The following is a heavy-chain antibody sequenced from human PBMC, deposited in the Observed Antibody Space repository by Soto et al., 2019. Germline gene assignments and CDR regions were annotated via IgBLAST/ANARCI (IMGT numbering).Heavy chain of an antibody. D-gene: IGHD3-22*01. J-gene: IGHJ6*02. CDR2: IIPIFGTA. CDR1: GGTFSSYA. V-gene: IGHV1-69*01. CDR3: GRGYYDSREDYYYGMDV. Sequence: QVQLVQSGAEVKKPGSSVKVSCKASGGTFSSYAISWVRQAPGQGLEWMGGIIPIFGTANYAQKFQGRVTITADESKSTAYMEVRSLRSEDTAVYYCGRGYYDSREDYYYGMDVWGQGTTVTVSS.